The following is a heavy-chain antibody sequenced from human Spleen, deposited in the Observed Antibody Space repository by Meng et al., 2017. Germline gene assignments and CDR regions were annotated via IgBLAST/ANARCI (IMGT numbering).Heavy chain of an antibody. Sequence: GGSLRLSCAASGFTFSSYAMHWVRQAPGKGLQWVAVISFKGSNKYYTDSVKGRFTISRDNSKNTLYLQMNSLRAEDTAVYYCARDLYYYDSSGLLVRYYYYGMDVWGQGTTVTVSS. J-gene: IGHJ6*02. D-gene: IGHD3-22*01. CDR2: ISFKGSNK. CDR3: ARDLYYYDSSGLLVRYYYYGMDV. CDR1: GFTFSSYA. V-gene: IGHV3-30*04.